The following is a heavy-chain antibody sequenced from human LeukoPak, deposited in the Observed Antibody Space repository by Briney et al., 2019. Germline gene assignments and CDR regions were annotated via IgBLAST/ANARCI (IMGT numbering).Heavy chain of an antibody. Sequence: PGRSLRLSCAASGFTFSSYAMNWVRQAPGKGLEWVSYISSSSDTIYYTDSVEGRFTISRDNAKNSLYLQMNSLRAEDTAVYYCAFGGGTTGLFDYWGQGTLVTVSS. CDR3: AFGGGTTGLFDY. D-gene: IGHD1-1*01. J-gene: IGHJ4*02. CDR2: ISSSSDTI. CDR1: GFTFSSYA. V-gene: IGHV3-48*04.